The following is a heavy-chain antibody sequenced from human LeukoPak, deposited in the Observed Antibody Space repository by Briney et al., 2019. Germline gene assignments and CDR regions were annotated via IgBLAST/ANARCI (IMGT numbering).Heavy chain of an antibody. J-gene: IGHJ4*02. CDR1: GFTFSSQS. V-gene: IGHV3-48*02. CDR3: ASRHSSTWTFDY. Sequence: GGSLRLSCAASGFTFSSQSMSWFRQAPGKGLEWVSHISSSSTIYYADSVKGRFTISRDNDKNSLYLQMDSLRDEDTAMYYCASRHSSTWTFDYWGQGTLITVSS. CDR2: ISSSSTI. D-gene: IGHD6-13*01.